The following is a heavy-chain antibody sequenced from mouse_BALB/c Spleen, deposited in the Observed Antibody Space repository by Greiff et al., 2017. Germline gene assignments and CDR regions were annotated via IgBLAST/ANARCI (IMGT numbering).Heavy chain of an antibody. CDR2: INPSTGYT. V-gene: IGHV1-7*01. D-gene: IGHD1-2*01. CDR3: AKFITTAQFAY. J-gene: IGHJ3*01. CDR1: GYTFTSYW. Sequence: QVQLQQSGAELAKPGASVKMSCKASGYTFTSYWMHWVKQRPGQGLEWIGYINPSTGYTEYNQKFKDKATLTADKSSSTAYMQLSSLTSEDSAVYYCAKFITTAQFAYWGQGTLVTVSA.